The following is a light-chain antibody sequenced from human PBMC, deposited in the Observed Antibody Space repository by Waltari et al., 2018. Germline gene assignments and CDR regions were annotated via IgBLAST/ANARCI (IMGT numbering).Light chain of an antibody. CDR3: QQTYTTPYT. J-gene: IGKJ4*01. V-gene: IGKV1-39*01. Sequence: DIQMTQSPSSLSASAGDRVTITCRASQSIRGYLNWYQQKPGKAPRLLMHAASRLEGGVPSSFSGSGSGTEYTLTISSLQPEHSATYYCQQTYTTPYTFGGGTKVEIK. CDR2: AAS. CDR1: QSIRGY.